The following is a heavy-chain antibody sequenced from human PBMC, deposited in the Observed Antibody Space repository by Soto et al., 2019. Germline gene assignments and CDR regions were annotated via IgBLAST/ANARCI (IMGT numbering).Heavy chain of an antibody. Sequence: GGSLRLSCAASGFTFSSYAMSWVRQAPGKGLEWVSAISGSGGSTYYADSVKGRFTISRDNSKNTLYLQMNSLRAEGTAVYYCAKWNGSGFYFDYWGQGTLVTVSS. CDR2: ISGSGGST. D-gene: IGHD6-19*01. CDR1: GFTFSSYA. V-gene: IGHV3-23*01. J-gene: IGHJ4*02. CDR3: AKWNGSGFYFDY.